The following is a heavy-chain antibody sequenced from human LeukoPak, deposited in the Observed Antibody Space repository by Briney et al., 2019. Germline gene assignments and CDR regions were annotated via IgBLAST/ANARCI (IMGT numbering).Heavy chain of an antibody. CDR2: IYYSGST. J-gene: IGHJ3*02. D-gene: IGHD6-25*01. Sequence: SETLSLTCTVSGGSISSSSYYWGWIRQPPGKGLEWIGSIYYSGSTYYNPSLKSRVAISVDTSKNQFSLKLSSVTAADTAVYYCARRRHAFGIWGQGTMVTVSS. CDR1: GGSISSSSYY. CDR3: ARRRHAFGI. V-gene: IGHV4-39*01.